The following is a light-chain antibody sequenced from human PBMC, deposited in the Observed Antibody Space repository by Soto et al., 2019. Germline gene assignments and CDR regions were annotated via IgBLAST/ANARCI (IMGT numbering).Light chain of an antibody. J-gene: IGKJ2*01. CDR3: QQYYSTPPA. CDR1: QSVLYSSNNKNY. V-gene: IGKV4-1*01. CDR2: WAS. Sequence: DIVMTQSPDSLAVSLGERATINCKSSQSVLYSSNNKNYLAWYQQKAGQPPKLLIYWASTRESGVPDRFSGSGSGTDFTLTIRSLQAEDVAVYYCQQYYSTPPAFGQGTKLQIK.